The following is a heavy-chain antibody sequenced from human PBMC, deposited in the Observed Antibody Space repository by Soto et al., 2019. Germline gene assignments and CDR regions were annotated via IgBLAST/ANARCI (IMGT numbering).Heavy chain of an antibody. V-gene: IGHV3-30*18. CDR1: GFTFSSYG. J-gene: IGHJ4*02. D-gene: IGHD3-3*01. CDR3: AKGSLWATVFGVVTQTTGDY. CDR2: ISNDGSNK. Sequence: VQLVESGGGVVQPGRSLRLSCAASGFTFSSYGMHWVRQAPGKGLEWVAVISNDGSNKYYADSVKGRFTISRDKSKKTLYLQMDSLRAEDTAVYYCAKGSLWATVFGVVTQTTGDYWGQGTLVTVSS.